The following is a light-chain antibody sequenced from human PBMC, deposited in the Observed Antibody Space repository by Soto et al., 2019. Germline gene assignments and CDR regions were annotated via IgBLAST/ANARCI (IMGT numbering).Light chain of an antibody. Sequence: QSALTQPASVSGSPGQSITISCTGTSSDVGSYNLVSWYQQPPGEAPKLMIYEGSKRPSGVSNRFSGSKSGNTASLTISGLQAEDEGDYYCCSYAGSYTLVFGGGTKLTVL. CDR3: CSYAGSYTLV. J-gene: IGLJ2*01. CDR2: EGS. V-gene: IGLV2-23*01. CDR1: SSDVGSYNL.